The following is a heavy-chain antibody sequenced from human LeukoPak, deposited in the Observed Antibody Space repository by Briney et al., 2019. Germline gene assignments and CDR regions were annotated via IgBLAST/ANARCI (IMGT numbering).Heavy chain of an antibody. Sequence: GGSLRLSCAASGFTFSSNAMTWVRQAPGEGLEWVSAISGSGYSTYYADSVKGRFTISRDNSKNTLYLHMNSLRADDTAVYYCAKVGLITGMDVWGQGTTVTVSS. D-gene: IGHD3-22*01. CDR1: GFTFSSNA. CDR3: AKVGLITGMDV. V-gene: IGHV3-23*01. CDR2: ISGSGYST. J-gene: IGHJ6*02.